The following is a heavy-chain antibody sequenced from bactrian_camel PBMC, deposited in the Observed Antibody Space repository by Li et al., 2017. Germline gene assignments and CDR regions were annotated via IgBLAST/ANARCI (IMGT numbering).Heavy chain of an antibody. J-gene: IGHJ4*01. D-gene: IGHD2*01. CDR2: LDSDGST. V-gene: IGHV3S6*01. CDR3: AADDGFQIASGGICYISPNEYNF. Sequence: HVQLVESGGDLVQQGGSLRLSCTASGFAFSGYCMAWFRQTPGAEREGVGSLDSDGSTSYADSVKGRFTISKDNAKNTLYLQMNSLKPEDTAMYYCAADDGFQIASGGICYISPNEYNFWGQGTQVTVS. CDR1: GFAFSGYC.